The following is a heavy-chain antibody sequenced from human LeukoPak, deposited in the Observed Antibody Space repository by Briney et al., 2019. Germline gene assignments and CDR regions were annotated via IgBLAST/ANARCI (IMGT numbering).Heavy chain of an antibody. J-gene: IGHJ4*02. D-gene: IGHD3-10*01. CDR3: ARVTGIYGSGSLGIDY. CDR1: GYTFTGYY. Sequence: GASVKVSCKASGYTFTGYYMHWVRQAPGQGLEWMGIINPSGGSTSYAQKFQGRVTMTRDMSTSTVYMELSSLRSEDTAVYYCARVTGIYGSGSLGIDYWGQGTLVTVSS. CDR2: INPSGGST. V-gene: IGHV1-46*01.